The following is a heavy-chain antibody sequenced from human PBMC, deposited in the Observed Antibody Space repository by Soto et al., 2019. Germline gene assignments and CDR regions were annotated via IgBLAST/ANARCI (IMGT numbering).Heavy chain of an antibody. Sequence: VGSLRLSCAASGFTFSSYSMNWVRQAPGKGLEWVSCISSSSSSTIYYADSVKGRFTISRDNAKNSLYLQMNSLRDEDTAVYYCAREVGATDYYYGMDVWGQGTPVTVS. CDR1: GFTFSSYS. CDR3: AREVGATDYYYGMDV. CDR2: ISSSSSSTI. J-gene: IGHJ6*02. D-gene: IGHD1-26*01. V-gene: IGHV3-48*02.